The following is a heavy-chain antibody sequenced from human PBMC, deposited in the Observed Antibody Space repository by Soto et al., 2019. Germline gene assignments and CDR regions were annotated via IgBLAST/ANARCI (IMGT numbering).Heavy chain of an antibody. D-gene: IGHD3-10*01. CDR1: GGTFSSYT. CDR2: IIPILGIA. V-gene: IGHV1-69*08. Sequence: QVQLVQSGAEVKKPGSSVKVSCKASGGTFSSYTISWVRQAPGQGLEWMGRIIPILGIANYAPKFQGRVTITADKSTSTAYMELSSLRSEDTAVYYCARDGKELPNDYWGQGTLVTVSS. J-gene: IGHJ4*02. CDR3: ARDGKELPNDY.